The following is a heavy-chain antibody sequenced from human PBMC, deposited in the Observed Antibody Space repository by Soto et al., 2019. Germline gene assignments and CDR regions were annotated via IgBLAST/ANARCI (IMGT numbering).Heavy chain of an antibody. V-gene: IGHV1-69*13. CDR3: ARAVCSGGSCYLVNWFDP. J-gene: IGHJ5*02. D-gene: IGHD2-15*01. Sequence: SVKVSCKASGGTFSSYAISWVRQAPGQGLEWIGGIIPIFGTANYAQKFQGRVTITADESTSTAYMELSSLRSEDTAVYYCARAVCSGGSCYLVNWFDPWGQGTLVTVSS. CDR2: IIPIFGTA. CDR1: GGTFSSYA.